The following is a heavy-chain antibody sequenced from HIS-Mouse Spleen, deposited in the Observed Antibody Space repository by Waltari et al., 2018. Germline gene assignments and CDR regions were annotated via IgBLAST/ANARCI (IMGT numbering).Heavy chain of an antibody. CDR2: INPNSGGT. Sequence: QVQLGQSGAEVKKPGAAVNVSCKASGYTFTGHYLHWGRQAPGQGLEWMGWINPNSGGTNYAQKFQGRVTMTRDTSISTAYMELSRLRSDDTAVYYCARDYWNDDAFDIWGQGTMVTVSS. V-gene: IGHV1-2*02. CDR3: ARDYWNDDAFDI. J-gene: IGHJ3*02. D-gene: IGHD1-1*01. CDR1: GYTFTGHY.